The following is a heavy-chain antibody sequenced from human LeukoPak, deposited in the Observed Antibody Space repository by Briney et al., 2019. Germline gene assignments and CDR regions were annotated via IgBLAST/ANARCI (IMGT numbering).Heavy chain of an antibody. D-gene: IGHD6-13*01. Sequence: GESLRLSCAASGFIFSGSSMNWVRQAPGKGPEWVSYISCGSSTIHNADTVKGRFTISRDNAKYSLFLQMNSLRDEDTAVYYCARDYGYTSSLDYWGKGTLVT. CDR3: ARDYGYTSSLDY. CDR2: ISCGSSTI. J-gene: IGHJ4*02. V-gene: IGHV3-48*02. CDR1: GFIFSGSS.